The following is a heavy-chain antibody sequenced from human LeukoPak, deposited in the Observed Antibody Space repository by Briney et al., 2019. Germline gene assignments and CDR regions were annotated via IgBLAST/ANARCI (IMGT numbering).Heavy chain of an antibody. V-gene: IGHV3-48*01. Sequence: GGSLGLSCAASGFTFSSYSMNWVRQAPGKGLEWVSYISSSSSTIYYADSVKGRFTTSRDNAKNSLYLQMNSLRAEDTAVYYCASLGVRCSSTSCSPDYWGQGTLVTVSS. D-gene: IGHD2-2*01. J-gene: IGHJ4*02. CDR2: ISSSSSTI. CDR3: ASLGVRCSSTSCSPDY. CDR1: GFTFSSYS.